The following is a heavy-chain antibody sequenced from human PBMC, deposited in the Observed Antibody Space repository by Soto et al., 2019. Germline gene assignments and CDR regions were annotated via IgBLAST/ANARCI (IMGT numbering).Heavy chain of an antibody. Sequence: ASVKVSCKASGYTFTGYYMHWVRQAPGQGLEWMGWVNPNSGGTNYAQKFQGWVTMTRDTSISTAYMELSRLRSDDTAVYYCARARPGIAVAGTARWFDPWGQGTLVTVS. CDR3: ARARPGIAVAGTARWFDP. V-gene: IGHV1-2*04. J-gene: IGHJ5*02. CDR2: VNPNSGGT. CDR1: GYTFTGYY. D-gene: IGHD6-19*01.